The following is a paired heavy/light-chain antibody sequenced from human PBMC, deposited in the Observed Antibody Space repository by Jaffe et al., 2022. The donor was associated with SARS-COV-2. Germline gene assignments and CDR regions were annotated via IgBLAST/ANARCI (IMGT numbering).Light chain of an antibody. Sequence: QSALTQPPSASGSPGQSVTISCTGSNSDVADYDYVSWYQQHPGKAPKLMIYEVTKRPSGVPDRFSGSKSGNTASLTVSGLQADDEADYYCNSGTKNWVFGGGTKLTVL. CDR2: EVT. CDR1: NSDVADYDY. V-gene: IGLV2-8*01. CDR3: NSGTKNWV. J-gene: IGLJ3*02.
Heavy chain of an antibody. V-gene: IGHV3-30*03. CDR2: ISSDGNDK. J-gene: IGHJ4*02. D-gene: IGHD2-8*01. CDR3: AIQGFCSNDICHGHHFDS. Sequence: QVQLVESGGGEVQPGRSLRLSCAASGFMFSAYGMHWVRQAPGKGLEWVALISSDGNDKYYADSVKGRFAISRDNSKNTLFLQLSSLRAEDTALYYCAIQGFCSNDICHGHHFDSWGQGTRVTVSS. CDR1: GFMFSAYG.